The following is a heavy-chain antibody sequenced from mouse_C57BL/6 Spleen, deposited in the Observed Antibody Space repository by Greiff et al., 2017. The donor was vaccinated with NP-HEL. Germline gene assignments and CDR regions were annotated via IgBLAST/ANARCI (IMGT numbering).Heavy chain of an antibody. J-gene: IGHJ3*01. D-gene: IGHD2-3*01. CDR3: TRSGDGYYWFAY. V-gene: IGHV1-15*01. CDR2: IDPETGGT. Sequence: VQLQQSGAELVRPGASVTLSCKASGYTFTDYEMHWVKQTPVHGLEWIGAIDPETGGTAYNQKFKGKAILTADKSSSTAYMELRSLTSEDSAVYYCTRSGDGYYWFAYWGQGTLVTVSA. CDR1: GYTFTDYE.